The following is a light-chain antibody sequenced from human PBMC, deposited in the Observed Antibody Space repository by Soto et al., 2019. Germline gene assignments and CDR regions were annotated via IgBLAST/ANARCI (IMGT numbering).Light chain of an antibody. CDR1: RTVDSTY. CDR3: QQYVGSSRT. Sequence: EIVLTQSPGTLSLSPGQRATISCRASRTVDSTYLAWYQQKPGQAPRLLIYAVSDRATGIPDRFSGSGSGKDFTLTSSRLEPEDFAVYYCQQYVGSSRTFGQGTKVEIK. CDR2: AVS. J-gene: IGKJ1*01. V-gene: IGKV3-20*01.